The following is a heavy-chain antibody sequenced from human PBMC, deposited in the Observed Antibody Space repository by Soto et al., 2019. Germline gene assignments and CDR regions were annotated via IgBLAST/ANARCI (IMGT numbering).Heavy chain of an antibody. D-gene: IGHD3-22*01. Sequence: GGSLRLSCAASGFTFNSYAMHWVCQAPGKGLEWVAIISYDGSIKYYADSVKGRFTISRDNSKNTLYLQMSSLRIEDTAVYYCARRYYDSSGYRSGYYYGMDVWGQGTTVTVSS. V-gene: IGHV3-30-3*01. CDR2: ISYDGSIK. J-gene: IGHJ6*02. CDR1: GFTFNSYA. CDR3: ARRYYDSSGYRSGYYYGMDV.